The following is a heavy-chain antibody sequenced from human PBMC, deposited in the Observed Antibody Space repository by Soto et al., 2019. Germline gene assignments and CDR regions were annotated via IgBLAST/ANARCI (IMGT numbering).Heavy chain of an antibody. Sequence: GASVKVSCKASGYTFTSYAMHWVRQAPGQRLEWMGWINAGNGNTKYSQKFQGRVTITRDTSANTAYMEMSSLRSEDTAVYYCARVSAMVNYYYYGMDVWGQGTTVTVSS. V-gene: IGHV1-3*01. CDR1: GYTFTSYA. CDR2: INAGNGNT. J-gene: IGHJ6*02. D-gene: IGHD5-18*01. CDR3: ARVSAMVNYYYYGMDV.